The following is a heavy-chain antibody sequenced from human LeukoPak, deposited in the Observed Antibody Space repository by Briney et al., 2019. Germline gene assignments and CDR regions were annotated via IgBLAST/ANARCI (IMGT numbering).Heavy chain of an antibody. CDR3: ARERLEVGLYYYGMDV. CDR1: GFTFSSYE. V-gene: IGHV3-48*03. D-gene: IGHD1-1*01. J-gene: IGHJ6*02. Sequence: GGSLRLSCAASGFTFSSYEMNWVRQAPGKGLEWVSYISNSGSTIYYADSVKGRFTISRDNAKNSLYLQMNSLRAEDTAVYYCARERLEVGLYYYGMDVWGQGTTVTVSS. CDR2: ISNSGSTI.